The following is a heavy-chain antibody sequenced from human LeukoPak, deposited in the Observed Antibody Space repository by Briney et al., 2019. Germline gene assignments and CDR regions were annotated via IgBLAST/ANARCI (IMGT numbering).Heavy chain of an antibody. D-gene: IGHD3-16*01. CDR2: IYYSGST. J-gene: IGHJ4*02. CDR1: GGSFSGYY. Sequence: PSETLSLTCAVYGGSFSGYYWSWIRQPPGKGLEWIGYIYYSGSTNYNPSLKSRVTISVDTSKNQFSLKLSSVTAADTAVYYCARREFGYYFDYWGQGTLVTVSS. CDR3: ARREFGYYFDY. V-gene: IGHV4-59*08.